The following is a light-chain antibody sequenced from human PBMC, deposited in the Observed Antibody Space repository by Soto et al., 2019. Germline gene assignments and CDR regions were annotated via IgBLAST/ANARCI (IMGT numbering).Light chain of an antibody. Sequence: IVLTHSPATLSVSPWYRSTIYLSFSQSINSNLAWYQQKPGQAPRLLMFRASIRATGFPARFSGSGSGTEFNITISSLQSEDSAIYYCQQYNNWPRATFGGGTKVDI. V-gene: IGKV3-15*01. CDR1: QSINSN. CDR3: QQYNNWPRAT. CDR2: RAS. J-gene: IGKJ4*01.